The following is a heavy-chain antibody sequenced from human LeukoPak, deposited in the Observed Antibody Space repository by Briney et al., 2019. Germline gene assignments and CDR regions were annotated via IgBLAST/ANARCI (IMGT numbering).Heavy chain of an antibody. D-gene: IGHD6-13*01. CDR3: ARVRIAAAGYFDY. V-gene: IGHV3-33*01. CDR1: GVTFSSYG. Sequence: PGRSLRLSCAASGVTFSSYGMHWVRQAPGKGLEWVAVIWYDGSNKYYADSVKGRFTISRDNSKNTLYLQMNSLRAEDTAVYHCARVRIAAAGYFDYWGQGTLVTVSS. CDR2: IWYDGSNK. J-gene: IGHJ4*02.